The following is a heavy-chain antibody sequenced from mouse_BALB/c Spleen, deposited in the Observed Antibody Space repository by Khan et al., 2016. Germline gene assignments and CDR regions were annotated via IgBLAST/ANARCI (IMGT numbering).Heavy chain of an antibody. CDR1: GFSITSYG. CDR2: IWGDGST. CDR3: AKTGDGYFPAWFTY. D-gene: IGHD2-3*01. J-gene: IGHJ3*01. V-gene: IGHV2-3*01. Sequence: VQLQESGPGLVAPSQSLSITCTVSGFSITSYGVGWVRQPPGKGLEWLGVIWGDGSTHYHSALITRLSISNDNSKSQVFLKLNSLQTDDTTTYYCAKTGDGYFPAWFTYWGQGTLVTVSA.